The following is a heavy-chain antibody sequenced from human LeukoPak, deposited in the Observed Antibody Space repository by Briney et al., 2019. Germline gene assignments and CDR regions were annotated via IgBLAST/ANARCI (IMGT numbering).Heavy chain of an antibody. D-gene: IGHD5-18*01. V-gene: IGHV3-23*01. Sequence: GGPLRLSCAASGFTFSSYGMSWVRQAPGKGLEWVSAISGSGGSTYYADSVKGRFTISRDNSKNTLYLQMNSLRAEDTAVYYCARDLSGVAGYTYGRGIDYWGQGTLVTVSS. CDR2: ISGSGGST. CDR3: ARDLSGVAGYTYGRGIDY. J-gene: IGHJ4*02. CDR1: GFTFSSYG.